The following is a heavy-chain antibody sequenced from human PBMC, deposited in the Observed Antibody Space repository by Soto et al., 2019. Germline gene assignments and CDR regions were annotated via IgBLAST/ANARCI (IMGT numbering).Heavy chain of an antibody. CDR2: ISGTESST. Sequence: EVQLLESGGGLVQPGGSLRLSCAASGFTFSKYGMNWVRQAPGKGLEWVSAISGTESSTYYADSVKGRFTISRDTSKNTLYPHMTSLRAEDTAVYYCAKDAYYASGSYYYFDSWGQGTLVTVSS. CDR1: GFTFSKYG. CDR3: AKDAYYASGSYYYFDS. D-gene: IGHD3-10*01. J-gene: IGHJ4*02. V-gene: IGHV3-23*01.